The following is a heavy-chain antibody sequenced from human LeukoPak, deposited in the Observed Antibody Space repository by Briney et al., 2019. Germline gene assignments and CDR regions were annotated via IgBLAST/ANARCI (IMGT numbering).Heavy chain of an antibody. Sequence: GGSLRLSCAPPGFIIVNAWMNWVRQAPGKGLEWVSSIDIGGGTTYYADSVKGRFTISRDNSKNTLYLQMNSLRAEDTALYFCANEVRPNDYWGRGTLVTVSS. CDR2: IDIGGGTT. CDR1: GFIIVNAW. CDR3: ANEVRPNDY. D-gene: IGHD4/OR15-4a*01. J-gene: IGHJ4*02. V-gene: IGHV3-23*01.